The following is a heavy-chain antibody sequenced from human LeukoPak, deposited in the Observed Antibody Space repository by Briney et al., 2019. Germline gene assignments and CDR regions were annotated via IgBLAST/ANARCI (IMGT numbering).Heavy chain of an antibody. Sequence: GGTLRLSCAASGFTFSSYGMSWVRQAPGKGLEWVSAISGSGGSTYYADSVKGRFTISRDNSKNTLYLQMNSLRAEDTAVYYCAKDAFGTVTTDFDYWGQGTLVTVSS. CDR1: GFTFSSYG. D-gene: IGHD4-11*01. CDR2: ISGSGGST. V-gene: IGHV3-23*01. CDR3: AKDAFGTVTTDFDY. J-gene: IGHJ4*02.